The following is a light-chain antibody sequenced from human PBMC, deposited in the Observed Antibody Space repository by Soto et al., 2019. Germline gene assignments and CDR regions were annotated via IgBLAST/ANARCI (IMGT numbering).Light chain of an antibody. CDR3: QQRSNWPPILT. J-gene: IGKJ4*01. Sequence: EIVLTQSPATLSLSPGEIATLSCRASQSVTTYLAWYQQKPCQAPRRLIYDSSNRAPGIPARFSGSGSGTDFTLTVSSLEPEDSAVYYCQQRSNWPPILTFGGGTKVEIK. CDR2: DSS. CDR1: QSVTTY. V-gene: IGKV3-11*01.